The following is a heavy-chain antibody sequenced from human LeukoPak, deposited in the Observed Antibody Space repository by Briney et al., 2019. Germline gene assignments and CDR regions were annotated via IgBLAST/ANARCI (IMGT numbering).Heavy chain of an antibody. CDR1: GGTFSSYV. CDR3: ARDRGPTRYDDSYLNWFDP. J-gene: IGHJ5*02. Sequence: GASVKVSCKASGGTFSSYVISWVRQAPGQGLEWMGGIIPIFGTANYAQKFQGRVTITADESTSTAYMELSSLRSEDTAVYYCARDRGPTRYDDSYLNWFDPWGQGTLVTVSS. D-gene: IGHD4-17*01. V-gene: IGHV1-69*13. CDR2: IIPIFGTA.